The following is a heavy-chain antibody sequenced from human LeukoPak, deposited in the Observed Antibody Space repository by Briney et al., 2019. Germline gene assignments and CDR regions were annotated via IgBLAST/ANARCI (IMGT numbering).Heavy chain of an antibody. CDR3: ARDRDTIFGVVPI. CDR2: IIPIFGIV. CDR1: GGTFNSYA. J-gene: IGHJ4*02. Sequence: SVKVSCKASGGTFNSYAISWVRQAPGQGLEWMGGIIPIFGIVNYAQKFQGRVTIIADESTSTPYMELSSLRSEDTAVYYCARDRDTIFGVVPIWGQGTLVTVSS. V-gene: IGHV1-69*13. D-gene: IGHD3-3*01.